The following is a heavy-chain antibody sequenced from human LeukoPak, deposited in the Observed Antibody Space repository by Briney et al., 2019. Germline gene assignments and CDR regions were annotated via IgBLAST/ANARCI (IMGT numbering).Heavy chain of an antibody. D-gene: IGHD6-19*01. J-gene: IGHJ4*02. V-gene: IGHV4-39*01. CDR2: IYYSGST. CDR3: AGLSAVAGQAADY. Sequence: SETLSLTCTVSGGSISSSSYYWGWIRQPPGKGLEWIGSIYYSGSTYYNPSLKSRVTISVDTSKNQFSLKLSSVTAADTAVYYCAGLSAVAGQAADYWGQGTLVTVSS. CDR1: GGSISSSSYY.